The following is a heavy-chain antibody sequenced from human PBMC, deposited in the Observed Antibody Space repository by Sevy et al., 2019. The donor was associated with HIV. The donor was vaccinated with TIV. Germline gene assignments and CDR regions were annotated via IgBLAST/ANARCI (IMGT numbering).Heavy chain of an antibody. CDR1: GASVSVYY. Sequence: SETLSLTCTVSGASVSVYYWSWIRQSPGKGLEWIAYMNHSGRTNYAPSLKSRVTISLDTSKNQISLRLRSVTAADTAMYYCARQDFVLGWDAFDIWGKGTMVTVSS. CDR3: ARQDFVLGWDAFDI. V-gene: IGHV4-59*02. D-gene: IGHD2-21*01. CDR2: MNHSGRT. J-gene: IGHJ3*02.